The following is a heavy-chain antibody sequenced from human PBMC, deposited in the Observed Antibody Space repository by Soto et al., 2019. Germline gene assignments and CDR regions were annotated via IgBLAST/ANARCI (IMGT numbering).Heavy chain of an antibody. D-gene: IGHD3-3*01. CDR2: IYHSGST. CDR1: EGTISNISG. Sequence: PSEPLCLSNTVAEGTISNISGWRCTSQNTGKGLEWIGEIYHSGSTNYNPSLKSRVTISVDKSKNQFSLKLSSVTAADTAVYYCARVGHLRFLEWLPHGNYYGMDVWGQGTTVTVSS. V-gene: IGHV4-4*02. J-gene: IGHJ6*02. CDR3: ARVGHLRFLEWLPHGNYYGMDV.